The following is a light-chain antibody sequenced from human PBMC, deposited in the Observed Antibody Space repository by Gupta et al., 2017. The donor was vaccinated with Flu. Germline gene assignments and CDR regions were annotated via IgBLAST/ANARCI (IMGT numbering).Light chain of an antibody. J-gene: IGLJ3*02. V-gene: IGLV2-11*01. CDR1: SSDVGGYNY. CDR3: CSSGGSYMYGV. Sequence: QSALTQPRPVSGSPGQSVTISCTGTSSDVGGYNYVSWYQQHPGKAPKVMIYDVSKRPSGVPDRFSGSKSGNKASLNISGLQAEDEADDYCCSSGGSYMYGVFGGGTKLTVL. CDR2: DVS.